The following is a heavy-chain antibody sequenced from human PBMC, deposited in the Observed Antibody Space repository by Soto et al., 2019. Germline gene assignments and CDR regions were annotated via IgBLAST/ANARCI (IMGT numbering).Heavy chain of an antibody. Sequence: PGKGLEWIGNVYYGGSTYYNPSLKSRVTISVETSKRQFSLKLSSVTAADTAVYYCAVFFFQAEDGIRDVRSVSAFLLNRSSDL. CDR2: VYYGGST. CDR3: AVFFFQAEDGIRDVRSVSAFLLNRSSDL. D-gene: IGHD3-10*02. J-gene: IGHJ2*01. V-gene: IGHV4-39*01.